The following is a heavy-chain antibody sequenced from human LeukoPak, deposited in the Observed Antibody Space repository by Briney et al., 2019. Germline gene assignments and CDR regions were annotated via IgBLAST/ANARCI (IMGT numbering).Heavy chain of an antibody. J-gene: IGHJ3*02. D-gene: IGHD3-22*01. CDR2: ISGSGGNT. CDR1: AFTFRNYA. Sequence: PGGSLRLSREASAFTFRNYAMNWVRQAPGKGLEWVSAISGSGGNTYYADSVKGRFTISRDNSKNTLYLQMNTLTAEDTARYYCASGPFTRIVGSFDIWGPGTLVTVSS. CDR3: ASGPFTRIVGSFDI. V-gene: IGHV3-23*01.